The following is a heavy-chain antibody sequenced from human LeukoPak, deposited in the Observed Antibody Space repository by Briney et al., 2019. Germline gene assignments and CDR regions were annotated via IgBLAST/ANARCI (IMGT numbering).Heavy chain of an antibody. CDR1: RYTFTGYY. CDR2: INPNSGGT. Sequence: ASVKVSCKASRYTFTGYYMHWVRQAPGQGLEWMGWINPNSGGTNYAQKFQGRVTMTRDTSINTAYMELSRLRSDDTAVYYCARVDSSSWYNDARYDYWGQGTLVTVSS. V-gene: IGHV1-2*02. J-gene: IGHJ4*02. CDR3: ARVDSSSWYNDARYDY. D-gene: IGHD6-13*01.